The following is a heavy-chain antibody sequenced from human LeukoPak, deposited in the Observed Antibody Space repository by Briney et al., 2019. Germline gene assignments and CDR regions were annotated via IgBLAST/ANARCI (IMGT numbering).Heavy chain of an antibody. CDR1: GGSISSYY. Sequence: SETLSLTCTVSGGSISSYYWSWIRQPAGKGLEWIGRIYTSGSTNYNPSLKSRVTISVDTSKNQFSLKLSSVTAADTAVYYCARQPRYSGYGTFDYWGQGTLVTVSS. D-gene: IGHD5-12*01. CDR3: ARQPRYSGYGTFDY. V-gene: IGHV4-4*07. CDR2: IYTSGST. J-gene: IGHJ4*02.